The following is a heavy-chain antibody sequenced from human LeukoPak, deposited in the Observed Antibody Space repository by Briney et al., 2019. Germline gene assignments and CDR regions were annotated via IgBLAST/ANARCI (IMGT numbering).Heavy chain of an antibody. V-gene: IGHV4-61*08. Sequence: SQTLSLTCTVSGGSISSGDYYWSWIRQPPGKGLEWIGYIYYSGSTNYNPSLKSRVTISVDTSKNQFSLKLSSVTAADTAVYYCARGTLYGGTLDYWGQGTLVTVSS. CDR2: IYYSGST. D-gene: IGHD4-23*01. CDR3: ARGTLYGGTLDY. CDR1: GGSISSGDYY. J-gene: IGHJ4*02.